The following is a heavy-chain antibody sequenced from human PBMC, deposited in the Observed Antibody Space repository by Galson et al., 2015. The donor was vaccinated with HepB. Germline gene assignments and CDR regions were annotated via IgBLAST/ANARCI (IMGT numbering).Heavy chain of an antibody. V-gene: IGHV1-69*04. CDR1: GGTLSSYA. Sequence: SVKVSCKASGGTLSSYAISWVRKAPGQGLEWMGRIIPILGIANYAQKFQGRVTITAEKSTRTAYMELSSLRSEDTAVYYCAREAPRRYSGYERDDAFDIWGQGTRVTGSS. D-gene: IGHD5-12*01. J-gene: IGHJ3*02. CDR2: IIPILGIA. CDR3: AREAPRRYSGYERDDAFDI.